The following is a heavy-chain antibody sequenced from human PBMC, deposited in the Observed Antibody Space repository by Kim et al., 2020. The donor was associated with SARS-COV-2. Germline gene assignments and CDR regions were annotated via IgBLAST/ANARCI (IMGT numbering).Heavy chain of an antibody. Sequence: GGSLRLSCAASGFTFSSYWMSWVRQAPGKGLEWVANIKQDGSEKYYVDSVKGRFTISRDNAKNSLYLQMNSLRAEDTAVYYCAREDYDSSGYYYGGEIGGQGTLVTVSS. CDR2: IKQDGSEK. V-gene: IGHV3-7*03. CDR1: GFTFSSYW. CDR3: AREDYDSSGYYYGGEI. J-gene: IGHJ4*02. D-gene: IGHD3-22*01.